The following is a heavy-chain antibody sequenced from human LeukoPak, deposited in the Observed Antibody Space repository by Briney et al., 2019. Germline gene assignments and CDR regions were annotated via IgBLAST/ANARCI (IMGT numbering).Heavy chain of an antibody. D-gene: IGHD4-17*01. CDR3: ARIMSTETTSPPFYYYYMDV. CDR2: IYSSGST. J-gene: IGHJ6*03. V-gene: IGHV4-4*07. CDR1: GGSISNYY. Sequence: SETLSLTCTVSGGSISNYYWSWIPQPAGKGLEWIGRIYSSGSTNYSPSLKSRVTMSVDTSKNQFSLRLSSVTAADTAVYYCARIMSTETTSPPFYYYYMDVWGKGTTVTVSS.